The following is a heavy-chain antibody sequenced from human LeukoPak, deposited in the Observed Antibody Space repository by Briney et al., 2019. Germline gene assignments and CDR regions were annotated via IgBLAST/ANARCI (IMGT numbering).Heavy chain of an antibody. CDR3: AREILAPGKTHDY. Sequence: GGSLRLSCAASGFTFSNYWMHWVRQVPGKGLVWVSRINDDGSATFYADSVKGRFTISRDNAKNTLFLQINSLRAEVTAVYYCAREILAPGKTHDYWGQGTLVTVSS. J-gene: IGHJ4*02. CDR2: INDDGSAT. V-gene: IGHV3-74*01. CDR1: GFTFSNYW.